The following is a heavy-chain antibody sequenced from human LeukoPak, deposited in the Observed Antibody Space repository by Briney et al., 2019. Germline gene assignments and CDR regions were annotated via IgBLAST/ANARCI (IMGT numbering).Heavy chain of an antibody. J-gene: IGHJ4*02. Sequence: PSETLSLTCTVSGGSISSYYWSWIRQPAGKGLEWIGRIYTSGSSNYNPSLKSRVTMSIDTSKNHFSLKLSSVTAADTAVYYCARDHPSYYYDSSGYYFDYWGQGTLVTVSS. D-gene: IGHD3-22*01. CDR1: GGSISSYY. CDR3: ARDHPSYYYDSSGYYFDY. CDR2: IYTSGSS. V-gene: IGHV4-4*07.